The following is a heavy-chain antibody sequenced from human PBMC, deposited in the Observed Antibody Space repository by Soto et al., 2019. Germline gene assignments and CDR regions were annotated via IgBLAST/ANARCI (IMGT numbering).Heavy chain of an antibody. Sequence: GASVKVSCKASGYTFTSYAMHWVRQAPGQRLEWMGWINAGNGNTKYSQKLQGRVTITRDTSASTAYMELSSLSSEDTAVYYCARMSNTGMVTTRYYGKDVWGQGTTVTVSS. V-gene: IGHV1-3*01. CDR3: ARMSNTGMVTTRYYGKDV. J-gene: IGHJ6*02. CDR1: GYTFTSYA. D-gene: IGHD4-17*01. CDR2: INAGNGNT.